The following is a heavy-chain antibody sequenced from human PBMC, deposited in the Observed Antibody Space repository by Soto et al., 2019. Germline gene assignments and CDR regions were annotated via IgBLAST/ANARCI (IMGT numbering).Heavy chain of an antibody. CDR2: FDPEDGET. J-gene: IGHJ4*02. V-gene: IGHV1-24*01. D-gene: IGHD2-2*01. CDR3: ATHRTAYQSGSPYY. Sequence: GASVKVSCNVSGYTLKELSMHWVRQANGKGLEWMGGFDPEDGETIYAQKFQGRVTMTEDTSTDTAYMELSSLRSEDTAVYYCATHRTAYQSGSPYYRAQATLVTVSS. CDR1: GYTLKELS.